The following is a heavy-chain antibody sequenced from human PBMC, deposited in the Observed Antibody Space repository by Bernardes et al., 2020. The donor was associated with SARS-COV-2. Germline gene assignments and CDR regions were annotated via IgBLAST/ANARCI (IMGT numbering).Heavy chain of an antibody. CDR3: ATALAIFGVVTDYYYYYGMDV. V-gene: IGHV1-24*01. Sequence: ASVKVSCKVSGYTLTALSMHWVRQAPGQGLEWMGGFAPADGETIYAQKFQGRVTMTEDTSTDTAYMELSSLRSEDTAVYYCATALAIFGVVTDYYYYYGMDVWGQGTTVTVSS. J-gene: IGHJ6*02. D-gene: IGHD3-3*02. CDR1: GYTLTALS. CDR2: FAPADGET.